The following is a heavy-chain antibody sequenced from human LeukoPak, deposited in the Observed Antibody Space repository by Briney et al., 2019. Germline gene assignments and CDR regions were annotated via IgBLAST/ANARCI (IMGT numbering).Heavy chain of an antibody. CDR1: GYTFTSYD. J-gene: IGHJ6*02. V-gene: IGHV1-18*01. Sequence: ASVKVSCKASGYTFTSYDISWLRQAPGQGLEWMGWISVYNGNTKYAQKLQGRVAMTTDTSTSTAYMELRSLRSDDTAVYYCARDWNVMDVWGQGTTVTVSS. D-gene: IGHD1-1*01. CDR3: ARDWNVMDV. CDR2: ISVYNGNT.